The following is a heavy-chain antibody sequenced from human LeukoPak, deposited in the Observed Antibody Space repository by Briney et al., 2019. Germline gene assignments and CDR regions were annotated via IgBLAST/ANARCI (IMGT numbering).Heavy chain of an antibody. D-gene: IGHD1-26*01. CDR3: ARDPPYSGSHHDAFDI. V-gene: IGHV3-21*01. Sequence: GGSLRLSCAASGFTFSSYSMNWVRQAPGKGLEWVSSISSSSSYIYYADSVKGRFTISRDNAKNSLYLQMNSLRAEDTAVYYCARDPPYSGSHHDAFDIWGQGTMVTVSS. J-gene: IGHJ3*02. CDR2: ISSSSSYI. CDR1: GFTFSSYS.